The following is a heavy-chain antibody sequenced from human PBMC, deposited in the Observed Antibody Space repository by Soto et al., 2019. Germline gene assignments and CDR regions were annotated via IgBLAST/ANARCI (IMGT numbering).Heavy chain of an antibody. J-gene: IGHJ4*02. CDR1: GGSISSYY. CDR2: IYYSGST. D-gene: IGHD3-3*01. V-gene: IGHV4-59*08. CDR3: ARQGGWSGYYEGKDLNFDY. Sequence: SETLSLTCTVSGGSISSYYWSWIRQPPGKGLEWIGYIYYSGSTNYNPSLKSRVTISVDTSKNQFSLKLSSVTAADTAVYYCARQGGWSGYYEGKDLNFDYWGQGTLVTVSS.